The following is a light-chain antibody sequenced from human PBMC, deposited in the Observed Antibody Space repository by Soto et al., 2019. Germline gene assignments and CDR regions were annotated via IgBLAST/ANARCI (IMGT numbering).Light chain of an antibody. CDR3: SSYTSSSTYV. J-gene: IGLJ1*01. CDR2: AVS. V-gene: IGLV2-14*01. Sequence: QSVLAQPASVSGSPGQSITISCTGTSSDVGGYSYVSWFQQHPNKAPKVLIYAVSNRPSGVSNRFSGSKSGNTASLTISGLQAVDEADYYCSSYTSSSTYVFGTGTKVTVL. CDR1: SSDVGGYSY.